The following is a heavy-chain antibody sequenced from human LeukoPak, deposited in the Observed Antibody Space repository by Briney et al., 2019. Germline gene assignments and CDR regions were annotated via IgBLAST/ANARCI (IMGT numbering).Heavy chain of an antibody. CDR1: GLTFSSYA. J-gene: IGHJ4*02. D-gene: IGHD3-3*01. V-gene: IGHV3-30*04. Sequence: PGGSLRLSCAASGLTFSSYAMHWVRQAPGKELEWVAVISYDGSNKYYADSMKGRFTISRDNSKDTLYLQMNSLRAEDTAVYYCASATIFGVVIYYWGQGTLVTVSS. CDR3: ASATIFGVVIYY. CDR2: ISYDGSNK.